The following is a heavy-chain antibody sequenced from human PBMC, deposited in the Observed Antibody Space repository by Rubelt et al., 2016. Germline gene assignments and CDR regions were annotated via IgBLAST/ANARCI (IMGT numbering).Heavy chain of an antibody. CDR3: ARELVGIAVADYYYMDV. V-gene: IGHV4-34*11. CDR1: GGSFSGYY. CDR2: IYYSGST. J-gene: IGHJ6*03. D-gene: IGHD6-19*01. Sequence: QVQLQQWGAGLLKPSETLSLTCAVYGGSFSGYYWSWIRQPPGKGLEWIGFIYYSGSTNYNPSLKSRVTISVDTSKNQFSLKLSSVTAADTAVYYCARELVGIAVADYYYMDVWGKGTTVTVSS.